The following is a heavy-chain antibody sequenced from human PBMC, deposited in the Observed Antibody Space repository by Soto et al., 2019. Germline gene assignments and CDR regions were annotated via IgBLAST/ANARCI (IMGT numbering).Heavy chain of an antibody. CDR2: ISYDGSKK. CDR1: GFTFSSYG. V-gene: IGHV3-30*03. Sequence: GGSLRLSCAASGFTFSSYGMHWVRQAPGMGLEWVAVISYDGSKKYYADSVKGRFTISRDNSKYTLYLQMNSLRAEDTAVYYCARGVIVGATKGDYYYYGMDVWGQGTTVTVSS. D-gene: IGHD1-26*01. J-gene: IGHJ6*02. CDR3: ARGVIVGATKGDYYYYGMDV.